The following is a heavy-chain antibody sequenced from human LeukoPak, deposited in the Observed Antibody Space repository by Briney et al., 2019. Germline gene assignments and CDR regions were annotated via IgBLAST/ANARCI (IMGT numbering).Heavy chain of an antibody. CDR1: GFTFSSYE. D-gene: IGHD3-22*01. CDR3: AKGGYYYDSSGYYVLDV. Sequence: GGSLRLSCAASGFTFSSYEMNWVRQAPGKGLEWVSYISSSGSTIYYADSVKGRFTISRDNSKNSLYLQMNSLRAEDTALYYCAKGGYYYDSSGYYVLDVWGKGTTVTVSS. V-gene: IGHV3-48*03. CDR2: ISSSGSTI. J-gene: IGHJ6*04.